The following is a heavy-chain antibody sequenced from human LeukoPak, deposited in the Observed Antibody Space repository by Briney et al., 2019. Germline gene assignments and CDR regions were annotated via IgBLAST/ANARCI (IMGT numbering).Heavy chain of an antibody. J-gene: IGHJ6*02. CDR3: ARGRTTTYYYYGMDV. CDR1: GYTFTSYD. CDR2: MNPNSGNT. Sequence: ASVKVSCKASGYTFTSYDINWVRQAPGQGLEWMGWMNPNSGNTGYAQKFQGRVTMTRNTSISTAYMELSSLRSEDTAVYYCARGRTTTYYYYGMDVWGQGTTVTVSS. V-gene: IGHV1-8*01. D-gene: IGHD1-14*01.